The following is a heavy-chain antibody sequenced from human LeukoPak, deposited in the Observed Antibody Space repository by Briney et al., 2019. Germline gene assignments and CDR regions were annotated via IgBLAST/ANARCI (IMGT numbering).Heavy chain of an antibody. Sequence: GGSLRLSCAASGFTFSAFSMNWVRQAPGKGLEWVSAISSSSSDIYYTDSVKGRFTISRDNANNFLDLQVSSLRAEDTAVYYCATGYTSGTRIDYWGQGTLVSVSS. CDR1: GFTFSAFS. CDR3: ATGYTSGTRIDY. CDR2: ISSSSSDI. J-gene: IGHJ4*02. D-gene: IGHD6-19*01. V-gene: IGHV3-21*01.